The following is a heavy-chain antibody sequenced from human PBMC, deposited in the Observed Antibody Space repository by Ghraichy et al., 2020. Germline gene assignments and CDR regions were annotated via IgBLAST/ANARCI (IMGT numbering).Heavy chain of an antibody. D-gene: IGHD6-6*01. Sequence: GGSLRLSCGVSGFIFKDHAMTWVRQTPRKGLEWVSTISGNGGSTYYADPVKGRLTISRDNTKSTRELQMDSLRVDDTGVDYCVKDWTSVDSSARRLYYYGRDVWGGGTTVRVSS. CDR1: GFIFKDHA. CDR2: ISGNGGST. CDR3: VKDWTSVDSSARRLYYYGRDV. J-gene: IGHJ6*04. V-gene: IGHV3-23*01.